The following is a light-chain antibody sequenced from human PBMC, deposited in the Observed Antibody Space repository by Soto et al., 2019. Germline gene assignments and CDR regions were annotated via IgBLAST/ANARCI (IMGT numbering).Light chain of an antibody. CDR2: GAS. V-gene: IGKV3-20*01. CDR1: LSVSSTY. J-gene: IGKJ3*01. CDR3: QQYDNSLFT. Sequence: EIVLTQSPGTLSLSPGERATLSCRASLSVSSTYLAWYQQKPGQAPRLLIYGASSRATGIPDRFSGSGSGTDFTLTISRLEPEDFAVYYCQQYDNSLFTFGTGTKVDIK.